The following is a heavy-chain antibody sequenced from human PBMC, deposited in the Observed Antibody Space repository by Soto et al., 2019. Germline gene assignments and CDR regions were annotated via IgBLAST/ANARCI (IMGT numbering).Heavy chain of an antibody. D-gene: IGHD4-4*01. CDR2: IYSGGST. CDR1: GFTVSSNY. J-gene: IGHJ4*02. CDR3: ASNPYSNYFDY. V-gene: IGHV3-53*01. Sequence: GGSLRLSCAASGFTVSSNYMSWVRQAPGKGLEWVSVIYSGGSTYYADSVKGRFTISRDNSKNTLYLQMNSLRAEDTAVYYCASNPYSNYFDYWGQGTLVTAPQ.